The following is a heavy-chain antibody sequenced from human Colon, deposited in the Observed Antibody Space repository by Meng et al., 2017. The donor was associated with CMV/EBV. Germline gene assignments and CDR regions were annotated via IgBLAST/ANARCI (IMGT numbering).Heavy chain of an antibody. CDR3: ARVDCSSTSCQFDY. J-gene: IGHJ4*02. D-gene: IGHD2-2*01. CDR2: IHYSGIT. V-gene: IGHV4-61*01. CDR1: GGSVSSGSYY. Sequence: SETLSLTCTVFGGSVSSGSYYWSWIRQPPGKGLEWIGYIHYSGITNYNPSLKSRVTISIDTSRNQFSLKVSSVTAADTAVYYCARVDCSSTSCQFDYWGQGTLVTVSS.